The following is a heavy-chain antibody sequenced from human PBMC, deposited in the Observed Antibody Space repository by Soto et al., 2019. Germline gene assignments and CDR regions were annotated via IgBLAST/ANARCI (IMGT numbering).Heavy chain of an antibody. Sequence: SETLSLTCAVYGGSFRDYYWSWIRQTPDKGLEWVGEINHSGRTNYNPSLKSRVTISVDTSKNQFSLKLSSVTAADTAVYYCARTHSEDSYYYDSSGFDYWGQGTLVTVSS. CDR1: GGSFRDYY. CDR3: ARTHSEDSYYYDSSGFDY. V-gene: IGHV4-34*09. D-gene: IGHD3-22*01. CDR2: INHSGRT. J-gene: IGHJ4*02.